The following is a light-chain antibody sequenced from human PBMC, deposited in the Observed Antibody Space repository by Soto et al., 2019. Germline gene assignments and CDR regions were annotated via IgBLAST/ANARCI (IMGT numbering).Light chain of an antibody. J-gene: IGKJ5*01. Sequence: AIQLTQSPSSLSASVGDRVTITCRASQGVSSSLAWYQQNPGTAPKLLIYDASDLETGVPSRFSGSGSGTDFTLTISSLQPEDFATYYCQQFNNYPLPFGQGTRLEIK. V-gene: IGKV1D-13*01. CDR1: QGVSSS. CDR2: DAS. CDR3: QQFNNYPLP.